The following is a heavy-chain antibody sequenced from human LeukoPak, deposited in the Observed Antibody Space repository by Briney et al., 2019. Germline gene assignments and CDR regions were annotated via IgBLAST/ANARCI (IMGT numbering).Heavy chain of an antibody. CDR2: IDPSDSYT. Sequence: GESLRISCKGSGFSFTSYWISWVRQMPGKGLEWMGRIDPSDSYTNYSPSFQGHVTISADKSISTAYLQWSSLKASDTAMYYCAGAGIAVAGNAEYFQHWGQGTLVTVSS. CDR3: AGAGIAVAGNAEYFQH. V-gene: IGHV5-10-1*01. CDR1: GFSFTSYW. J-gene: IGHJ1*01. D-gene: IGHD6-19*01.